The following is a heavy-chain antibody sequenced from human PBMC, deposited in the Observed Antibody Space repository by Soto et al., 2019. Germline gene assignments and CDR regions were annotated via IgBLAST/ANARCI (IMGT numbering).Heavy chain of an antibody. J-gene: IGHJ3*02. D-gene: IGHD3-22*01. CDR1: GYTFTGYY. V-gene: IGHV1-2*02. CDR2: INPNSGGT. Sequence: ASVKVSCKASGYTFTGYYMHWVRQSPGQGLEWMGWINPNSGGTNYAQKFQGRVTMTRDTSISTAYMELSRLRPDDTAVYYCARVRSITMIVVVINDAFDIWGQGTMVT. CDR3: ARVRSITMIVVVINDAFDI.